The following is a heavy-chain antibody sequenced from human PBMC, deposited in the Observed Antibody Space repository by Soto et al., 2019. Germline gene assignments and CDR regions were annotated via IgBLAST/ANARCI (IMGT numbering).Heavy chain of an antibody. J-gene: IGHJ4*02. D-gene: IGHD6-13*01. CDR2: INPSGDST. CDR3: ARAAAGPNYYFDC. Sequence: STVKVSCKASGYTFSSYYMHWVRQAPGQGLEWMGMINPSGDSTSYAQKFQGRVTMTRDTSTSTVYMELSSLRSEDPAVYFCARAAAGPNYYFDCWGQGTRVTVSS. V-gene: IGHV1-46*01. CDR1: GYTFSSYY.